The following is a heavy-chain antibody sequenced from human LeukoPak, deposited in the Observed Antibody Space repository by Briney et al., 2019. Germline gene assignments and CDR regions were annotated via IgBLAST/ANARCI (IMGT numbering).Heavy chain of an antibody. CDR3: AREQLWFGELYDY. D-gene: IGHD3-10*01. CDR1: GFTFSIYS. J-gene: IGHJ4*02. V-gene: IGHV3-74*01. CDR2: INRVGRST. Sequence: GGSRRLSWAPSGFTFSIYSMHWARQPPGKGLVWVSRINRVGRSTSYADSVKGRFTISRDNAKNSLYLQRNSLRAEDTAIYYCAREQLWFGELYDYWGQGTMVTVSS.